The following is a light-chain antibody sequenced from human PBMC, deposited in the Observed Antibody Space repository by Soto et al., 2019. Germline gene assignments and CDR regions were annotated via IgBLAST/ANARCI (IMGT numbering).Light chain of an antibody. CDR1: QSISSW. Sequence: DIQMTQSPSTLSASVGDRVTITCRASQSISSWLAWYQQKPGKAPKLLIYDASSLESGVPSRFSGSGSGTEFTFTISSLQPDDFATYYCQQYNSYPWTFGQGTKVDI. V-gene: IGKV1-5*01. J-gene: IGKJ1*01. CDR2: DAS. CDR3: QQYNSYPWT.